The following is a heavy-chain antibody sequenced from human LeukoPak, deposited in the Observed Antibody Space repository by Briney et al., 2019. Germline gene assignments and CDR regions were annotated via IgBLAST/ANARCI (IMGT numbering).Heavy chain of an antibody. D-gene: IGHD3-3*01. CDR2: IWYDGSNK. CDR1: GFTFSSYG. Sequence: GRSLRLSCAASGFTFSSYGMHWVRQAPGKGLEWVAVIWYDGSNKYYADSVKGRFTISRDNSKNTLYPQMNSLRAEDTAVYYCAKLIPSITIFGVVTHMDVWGKGTTVTVSS. V-gene: IGHV3-33*06. CDR3: AKLIPSITIFGVVTHMDV. J-gene: IGHJ6*03.